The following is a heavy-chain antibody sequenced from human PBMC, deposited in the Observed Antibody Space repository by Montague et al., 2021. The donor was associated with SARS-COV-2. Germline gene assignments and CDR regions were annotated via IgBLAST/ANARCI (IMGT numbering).Heavy chain of an antibody. J-gene: IGHJ4*02. CDR1: GGSISSGSYY. CDR2: IYTGGTT. D-gene: IGHD5-12*01. Sequence: TLSLTCTVSGGSISSGSYYWSWIRQPAGKGLEWIERIYTGGTTDYXFSLKSRVTISVDTSKNQFSLKLTSVTAADTAVYYCARAHSGSWAHLDNWGQGSLVTVSS. V-gene: IGHV4-61*02. CDR3: ARAHSGSWAHLDN.